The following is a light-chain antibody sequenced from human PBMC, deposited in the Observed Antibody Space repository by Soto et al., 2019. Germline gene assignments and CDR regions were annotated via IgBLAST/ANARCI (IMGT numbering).Light chain of an antibody. Sequence: EIVLTQSPGTLSLSPVEIANLHFRASQSVSNNYLAWYQQKPGQAPRLLIYGASNRATGIPDRFSGSGSGTDFTLNISRLEPEDFAVYYCQQYGSSGTVGQGTKV. CDR3: QQYGSSGT. J-gene: IGKJ1*01. V-gene: IGKV3-20*01. CDR1: QSVSNNY. CDR2: GAS.